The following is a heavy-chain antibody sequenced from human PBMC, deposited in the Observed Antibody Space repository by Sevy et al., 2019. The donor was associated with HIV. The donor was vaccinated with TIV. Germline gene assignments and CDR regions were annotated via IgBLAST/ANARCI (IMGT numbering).Heavy chain of an antibody. V-gene: IGHV3-48*03. CDR2: ISNSGSSV. CDR3: ARDLIVVVPAAIPVYYYGMDV. J-gene: IGHJ6*02. D-gene: IGHD2-2*02. CDR1: GFSFSSYE. Sequence: GGSLRLSCAASGFSFSSYEMNWVRQAPGKGLEWLSYISNSGSSVYYSDSVRGRFTISRDNARNSLYLQMNSLRAEDTAVYYCARDLIVVVPAAIPVYYYGMDVWGQGTTVTVSS.